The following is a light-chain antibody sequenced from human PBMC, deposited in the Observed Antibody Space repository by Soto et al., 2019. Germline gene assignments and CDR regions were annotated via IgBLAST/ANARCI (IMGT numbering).Light chain of an antibody. CDR2: AAS. Sequence: EIQLTQSPSSLSASVGDSVTITCRASEDIRSWLGWYQQKPGEAPKLLIFAASSLQSGVPSRFSGSGFGTHFTLTITYLQPEYFATYYCQQANNFPPWTFGQGTKGEVK. CDR1: EDIRSW. V-gene: IGKV1-12*01. J-gene: IGKJ1*01. CDR3: QQANNFPPWT.